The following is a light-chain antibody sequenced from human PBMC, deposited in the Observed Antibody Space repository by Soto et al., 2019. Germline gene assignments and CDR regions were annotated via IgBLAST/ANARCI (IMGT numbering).Light chain of an antibody. Sequence: QSVLTQPASVSGSPGQSITISCTGTSSDVGGYHYVSWYQQYPGKAPKVIIYEVSKRPSGVSNRFSGSKSGNTASLTISGLHGDVDADYFCSSYRRTGSLVFGTGT. J-gene: IGLJ1*01. CDR2: EVS. CDR1: SSDVGGYHY. V-gene: IGLV2-14*01. CDR3: SSYRRTGSLV.